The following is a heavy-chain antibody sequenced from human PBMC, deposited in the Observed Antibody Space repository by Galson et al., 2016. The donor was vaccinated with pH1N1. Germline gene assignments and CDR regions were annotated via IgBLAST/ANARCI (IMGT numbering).Heavy chain of an antibody. CDR1: GFSLSTSGVG. CDR3: GHTGFGVFLGDFGY. V-gene: IGHV2-5*05. Sequence: PALVKPTQTLTLTCTFSGFSLSTSGVGVGWIRQPPGKALEWLALIYWDDDKRYGPSLKSRLTITKDTSKNQVVLTMTNMDPVEQATNYCGHTGFGVFLGDFGYWGQGTLVTVSS. CDR2: IYWDDDK. D-gene: IGHD3-10*01. J-gene: IGHJ4*02.